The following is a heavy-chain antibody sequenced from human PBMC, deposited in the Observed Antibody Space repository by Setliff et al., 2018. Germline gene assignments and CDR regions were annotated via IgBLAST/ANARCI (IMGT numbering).Heavy chain of an antibody. CDR2: ISPDGTIT. CDR3: ASIDWGENFYNMDV. CDR1: GFTFRKYW. V-gene: IGHV3-74*01. J-gene: IGHJ6*03. Sequence: PGGSLRLSCGASGFTFRKYWMYWVRQVPGKGLVWVSRISPDGTITNYADSVKGRFTISRDNAKDTLYLQMNSLRAEDTAVYFCASIDWGENFYNMDVWGKGTTVTVSS. D-gene: IGHD7-27*01.